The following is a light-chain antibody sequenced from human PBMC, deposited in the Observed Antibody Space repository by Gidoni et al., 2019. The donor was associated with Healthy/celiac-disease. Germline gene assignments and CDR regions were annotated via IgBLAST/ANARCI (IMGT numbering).Light chain of an antibody. J-gene: IGKJ4*01. CDR2: DAS. CDR1: QDISNY. Sequence: DIQMTHSPSSLSASVGDRVTITCQASQDISNYLNWYQQKPGKAPKLLIYDASNLETGVPSRFSGSGSGTDFTFTISSLQPEDIATYYCQQYDNLPLTFGGGPKVEIK. V-gene: IGKV1-33*01. CDR3: QQYDNLPLT.